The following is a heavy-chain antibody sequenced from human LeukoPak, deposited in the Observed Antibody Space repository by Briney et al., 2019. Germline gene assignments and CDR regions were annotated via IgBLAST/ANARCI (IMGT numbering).Heavy chain of an antibody. J-gene: IGHJ4*02. Sequence: SQTLSLTCTVSGGSISSGGYYWSWIRQHPGKGLEWIGYIYYSGSTYYNPSLKSRVTISVDTSKNQFSLKLSSVTAAGTAVYYCARTSTYYYDSSGYYPFDYWGQGTLVTVSS. CDR2: IYYSGST. CDR1: GGSISSGGYY. CDR3: ARTSTYYYDSSGYYPFDY. D-gene: IGHD3-22*01. V-gene: IGHV4-31*03.